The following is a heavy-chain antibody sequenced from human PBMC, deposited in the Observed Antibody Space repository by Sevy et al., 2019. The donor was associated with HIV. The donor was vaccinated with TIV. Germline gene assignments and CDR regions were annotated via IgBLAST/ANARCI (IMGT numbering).Heavy chain of an antibody. J-gene: IGHJ4*02. CDR1: GFTFSSYS. D-gene: IGHD3-22*01. CDR2: ISSSSSYI. V-gene: IGHV3-21*01. Sequence: GGSLRLSCAASGFTFSSYSTNWVRQAPGKGLEWVSSISSSSSYIYYADSVKGRFTISRDNAKNSLYLQMNSLRAEDTAVYYCATTAFRDSSGYYGHWGQGTLVTVSS. CDR3: ATTAFRDSSGYYGH.